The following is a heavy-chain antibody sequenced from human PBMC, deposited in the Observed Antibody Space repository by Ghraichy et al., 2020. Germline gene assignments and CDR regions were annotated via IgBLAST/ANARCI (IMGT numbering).Heavy chain of an antibody. CDR2: IYYSGST. D-gene: IGHD6-6*01. J-gene: IGHJ6*02. CDR3: ARHRSSIAARVYYYGMDV. Sequence: SETLSLTCTVSGGSISSSSYYWGWIRQPPGKGLEWIGSIYYSGSTYYNPSLKSRVTISVDTSKNQFSLKLSSVTAADTAVYYCARHRSSIAARVYYYGMDVWGQGTTVTVSS. V-gene: IGHV4-39*01. CDR1: GGSISSSSYY.